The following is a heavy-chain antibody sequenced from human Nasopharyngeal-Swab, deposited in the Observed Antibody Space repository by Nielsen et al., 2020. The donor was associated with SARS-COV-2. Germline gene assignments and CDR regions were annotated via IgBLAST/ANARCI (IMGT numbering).Heavy chain of an antibody. J-gene: IGHJ6*03. V-gene: IGHV4-34*12. CDR3: ATYSSTRKYYREV. Sequence: LTLSCAVYGRSFSSSYCTCIRQLPGKWLVWVGDFIPSGVTNYNLSLKSRFTLSTETSKNQFSLNLDSLSVADTATYYCATYSSTRKYYREVWGTGTTVTVSS. CDR2: FIPSGVT. CDR1: GRSFSSSY. D-gene: IGHD6-13*01.